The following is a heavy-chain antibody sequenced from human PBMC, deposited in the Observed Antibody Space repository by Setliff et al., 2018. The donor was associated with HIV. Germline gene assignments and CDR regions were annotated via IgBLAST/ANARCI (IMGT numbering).Heavy chain of an antibody. D-gene: IGHD3-10*01. J-gene: IGHJ4*02. CDR2: IYHSGST. CDR1: GGSISRYY. CDR3: ATFGMVRGVPWYFDF. V-gene: IGHV4-38-2*02. Sequence: SETLSLSCTVSGGSISRYYWGWIRQPPGKGLEWIGSIYHSGSTYYNPSLKSRVTISVDTSKNQFSLKLSSVTAADTAVYYCATFGMVRGVPWYFDFWGQGTLVTVSS.